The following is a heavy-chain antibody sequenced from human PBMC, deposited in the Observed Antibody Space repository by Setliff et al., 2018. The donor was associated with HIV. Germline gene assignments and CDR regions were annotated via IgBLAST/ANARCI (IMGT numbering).Heavy chain of an antibody. V-gene: IGHV4-39*01. CDR2: IYHDGRT. Sequence: PSETLSLTCNVSGFSFRNSFYNWGWIRQPPGKGLEWIGSIYHDGRTYYSPSLKSRVTISVDTSKNRFSLKLSSVTATDTAVYYCARQLASGFWAFDIWGQGTMVTVSS. CDR1: GFSFRNSFYN. J-gene: IGHJ3*02. D-gene: IGHD3-22*01. CDR3: ARQLASGFWAFDI.